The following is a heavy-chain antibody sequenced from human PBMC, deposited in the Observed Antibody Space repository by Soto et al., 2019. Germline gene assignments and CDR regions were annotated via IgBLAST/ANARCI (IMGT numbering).Heavy chain of an antibody. CDR3: ARQGYCSSTACYTVDY. CDR1: GYSFTNYW. CDR2: IYPGDSNT. D-gene: IGHD2-2*02. V-gene: IGHV5-51*01. J-gene: IGHJ4*02. Sequence: GESLKISCKGSGYSFTNYWIGWVRQMPGKGLEWMGIIYPGDSNTRYSPSFQGQVTISADKSISTAYLQWSSLRASDTAMYYCARQGYCSSTACYTVDYWGQGTLVTVSS.